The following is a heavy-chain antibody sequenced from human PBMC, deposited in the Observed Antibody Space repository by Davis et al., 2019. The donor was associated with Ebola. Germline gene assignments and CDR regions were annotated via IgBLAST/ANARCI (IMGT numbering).Heavy chain of an antibody. Sequence: GESLKISCEASGFTFSSYWMHWVRQAPGKGLVWVSRISPDGSSTSYADSVKGRFTISRDNAKSTLYVQMNSLRAEDTAVYYCAFASGFKFDYWGQGMLATVSS. CDR2: ISPDGSST. D-gene: IGHD6-25*01. CDR3: AFASGFKFDY. J-gene: IGHJ4*02. V-gene: IGHV3-74*01. CDR1: GFTFSSYW.